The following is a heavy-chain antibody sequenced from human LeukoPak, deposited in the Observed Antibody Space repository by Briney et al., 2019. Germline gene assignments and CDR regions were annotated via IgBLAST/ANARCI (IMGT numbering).Heavy chain of an antibody. Sequence: PGGSLRLSCAASGFTFGSYAMSWVRQAPGKGLEWVSAISGSGGSTYYADSVKGRFTISRDNSKNTLYLQMNSLRAEDTAVYYCAKDREYYDFWSGYPLYYMDVWGKGTTVTVSS. J-gene: IGHJ6*03. V-gene: IGHV3-23*01. CDR2: ISGSGGST. CDR3: AKDREYYDFWSGYPLYYMDV. CDR1: GFTFGSYA. D-gene: IGHD3-3*01.